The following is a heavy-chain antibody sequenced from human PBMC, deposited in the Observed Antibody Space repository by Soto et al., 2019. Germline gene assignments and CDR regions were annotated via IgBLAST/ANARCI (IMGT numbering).Heavy chain of an antibody. D-gene: IGHD2-2*01. CDR1: GGSISSDGYS. CDR3: ARVPER. V-gene: IGHV4-30-2*01. Sequence: QLQMQESCSGLVKPSQTLSLTCAVSGGSISSDGYSWSWIRQPPGKVLECIGYIYHSGSTHYNPSLKSRVTISVDRSKNPFYLKLSSVNAADTAVYDCARVPERWGQVNLVTVAS. J-gene: IGHJ4*02. CDR2: IYHSGST.